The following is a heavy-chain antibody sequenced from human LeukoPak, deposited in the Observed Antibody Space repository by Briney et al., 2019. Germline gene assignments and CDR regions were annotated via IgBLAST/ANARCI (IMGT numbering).Heavy chain of an antibody. CDR3: ARSLLSAGSGSYGFDP. CDR2: IYCSGST. D-gene: IGHD3-10*01. J-gene: IGHJ5*02. Sequence: SETLSLTCSVSGXSISSGDYYWSWIRQPPGKGPESIGHIYCSGSTHHNPSLKSRVTISVDTFKYQFSLKLSSVTATDTAVYYCARSLLSAGSGSYGFDPWGQGTLVTVSS. CDR1: GXSISSGDYY. V-gene: IGHV4-30-4*01.